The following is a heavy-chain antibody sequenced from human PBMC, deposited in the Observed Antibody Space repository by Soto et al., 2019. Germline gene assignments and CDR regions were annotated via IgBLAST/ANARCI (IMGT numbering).Heavy chain of an antibody. CDR2: IWYDGSNK. D-gene: IGHD3-22*01. J-gene: IGHJ4*02. CDR3: ARDQRLDYYDSSGPHLYPDY. Sequence: QVQLVESGGGVVQPGGSLRLSCAPSGFTFSTYGMHWVRQAPGKGLEWVAVIWYDGSNKYYADFVKGRFTISRDNSKNTLYLQMNSLRVEDTAMYYCARDQRLDYYDSSGPHLYPDYWGRGTLVTVSS. V-gene: IGHV3-33*01. CDR1: GFTFSTYG.